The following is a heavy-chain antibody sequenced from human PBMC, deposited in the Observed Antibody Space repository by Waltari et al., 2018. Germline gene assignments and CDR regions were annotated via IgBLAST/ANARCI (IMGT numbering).Heavy chain of an antibody. CDR2: MNPNSGNT. CDR3: ARGNYDFWSGYHYYYYYGMDV. D-gene: IGHD3-3*01. V-gene: IGHV1-8*01. J-gene: IGHJ6*02. Sequence: QVQLVQSGAEVKKPGASVKVSCKASGYTFTSYDINWVRQATGQGLEWMGWMNPNSGNTGYAQKFQGRVTMTRNTSISTAYMELSSLRSEDTAVYYCARGNYDFWSGYHYYYYYGMDVWGQGTTVTVSS. CDR1: GYTFTSYD.